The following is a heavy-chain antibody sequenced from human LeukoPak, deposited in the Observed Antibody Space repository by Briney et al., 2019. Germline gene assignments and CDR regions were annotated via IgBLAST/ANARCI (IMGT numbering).Heavy chain of an antibody. V-gene: IGHV3-49*03. CDR2: IRSKAYGGTT. CDR3: TRGETTPNP. J-gene: IGHJ5*02. CDR1: GFTFGDYA. Sequence: PGGSLRLSCTASGFTFGDYAMRWFRQAPGKGLEWVGFIRSKAYGGTTEYAASVKGRFTISRDDSKSIAYLQMNSLKTEDTAVYYCTRGETTPNPWGQGTLVTVSS. D-gene: IGHD1-7*01.